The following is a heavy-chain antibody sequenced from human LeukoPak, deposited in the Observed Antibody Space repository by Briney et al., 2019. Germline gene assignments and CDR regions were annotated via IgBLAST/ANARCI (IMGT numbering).Heavy chain of an antibody. J-gene: IGHJ4*02. CDR2: IRYDGSNK. Sequence: GSLRLSCAASGFTFSSYGMHWVRQAPGKGLEWVAFIRYDGSNKYYADSVKGRFTISRDNSKNTLYLQMNSLRAEDTAVYYCAKVIRGYCSSTSCYCFDYWGQGTLVTVSS. D-gene: IGHD2-2*01. CDR3: AKVIRGYCSSTSCYCFDY. V-gene: IGHV3-30*02. CDR1: GFTFSSYG.